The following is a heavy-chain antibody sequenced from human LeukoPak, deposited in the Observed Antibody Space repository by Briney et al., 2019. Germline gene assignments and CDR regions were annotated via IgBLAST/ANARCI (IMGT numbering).Heavy chain of an antibody. D-gene: IGHD5-18*01. J-gene: IGHJ4*02. Sequence: PGGSLRLSCAASGFTFSSYAMSWVRQAPGKGLEWVSVINAGGGITYYADSVKGRFTISRDNSKNTLYLQMNSLRAEDTAVYYCARVGYSYVIFDYWGQGTLVTVSS. CDR3: ARVGYSYVIFDY. CDR2: INAGGGIT. CDR1: GFTFSSYA. V-gene: IGHV3-23*01.